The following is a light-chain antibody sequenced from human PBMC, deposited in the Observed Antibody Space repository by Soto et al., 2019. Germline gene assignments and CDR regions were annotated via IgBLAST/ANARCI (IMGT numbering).Light chain of an antibody. Sequence: EAVLTQSPDTLSLSPGERATLSCRASQSVPTAYLAWYQQKPGQAPGLLIYAPSSRATGIPARFSGSGSWTGFTLTITRLEPEDFAVYYCQQYGPSPMSTFGQGTKLEIK. CDR2: APS. CDR3: QQYGPSPMST. V-gene: IGKV3-20*01. CDR1: QSVPTAY. J-gene: IGKJ2*01.